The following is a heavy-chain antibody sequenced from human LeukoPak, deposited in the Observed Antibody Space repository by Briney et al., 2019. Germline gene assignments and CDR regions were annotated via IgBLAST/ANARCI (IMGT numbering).Heavy chain of an antibody. D-gene: IGHD3-22*01. CDR3: AKRGVVIRVILGGFHKEAYYFDS. V-gene: IGHV3-23*01. J-gene: IGHJ4*02. CDR2: ISGSGGSK. CDR1: GITLSNYG. Sequence: AGSLRLSCAVSGITLSNYGMSWVRQAQGKGLEWIAGISGSGGSKNYADSVKGRFTISRDNPKNTLYLQMNSLRADDTAVYFCAKRGVVIRVILGGFHKEAYYFDSWGQGALVTVSS.